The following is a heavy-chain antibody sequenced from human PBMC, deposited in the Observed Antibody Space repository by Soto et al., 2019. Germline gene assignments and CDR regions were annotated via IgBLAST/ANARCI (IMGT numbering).Heavy chain of an antibody. CDR1: GVTFSSYW. Sequence: PGGSLRLSCAASGVTFSSYWMTWVRQAPGKGLEWVANIKQDGSEKYYVDSVKGRFTISRDNAKNSLYLQMSSLRAEDTAVYYCARDWIKFDPWGQGTLVTVSS. J-gene: IGHJ5*02. D-gene: IGHD1-1*01. V-gene: IGHV3-7*01. CDR2: IKQDGSEK. CDR3: ARDWIKFDP.